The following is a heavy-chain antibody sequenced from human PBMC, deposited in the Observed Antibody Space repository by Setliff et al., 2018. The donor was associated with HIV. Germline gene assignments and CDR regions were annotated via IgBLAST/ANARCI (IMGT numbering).Heavy chain of an antibody. Sequence: VASVKVSCKASGYSFSRSWVQWVRQASGQGLEWMGWINIANGKTQYSQKFRGRVTFTRDISANTAYLDLNSLKSEDSALYYRARDLSYTANWEFDFWGQGTLVTVSS. CDR1: GYSFSRSW. CDR3: ARDLSYTANWEFDF. D-gene: IGHD3-16*01. J-gene: IGHJ4*02. CDR2: INIANGKT. V-gene: IGHV1-3*04.